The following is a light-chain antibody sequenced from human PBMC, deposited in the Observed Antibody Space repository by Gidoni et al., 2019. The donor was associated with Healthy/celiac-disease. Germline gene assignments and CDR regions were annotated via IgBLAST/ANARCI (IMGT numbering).Light chain of an antibody. Sequence: DIQMNLSPSTLSASVGDRVTITCRASSSISSWLAWYQQKPGKAPKLLIYDASSLESGVPSRFSGSGSGTEFTLTISSLQPDDYATYYCQQYNSYSPDTFGQXTKLEIK. CDR2: DAS. J-gene: IGKJ2*01. CDR1: SSISSW. V-gene: IGKV1-5*01. CDR3: QQYNSYSPDT.